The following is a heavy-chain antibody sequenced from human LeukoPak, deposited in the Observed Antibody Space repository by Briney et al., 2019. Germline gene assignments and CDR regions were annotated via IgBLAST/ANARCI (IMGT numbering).Heavy chain of an antibody. CDR1: GFTFSSYA. CDR3: ARDGVPLLWFGDREGYFDY. CDR2: ISYDGSNK. J-gene: IGHJ4*02. V-gene: IGHV3-30-3*01. Sequence: PGGSLRLSCAASGFTFSSYAMPWVRQAPGKGLEWVAVISYDGSNKYYADSVKGRFTISRDDSKNTLYLQMNSLRAEDTAVYYCARDGVPLLWFGDREGYFDYWGQGTLVTVSS. D-gene: IGHD3-10*01.